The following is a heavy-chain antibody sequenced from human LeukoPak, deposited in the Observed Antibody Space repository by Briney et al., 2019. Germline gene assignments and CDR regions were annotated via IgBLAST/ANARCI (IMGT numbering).Heavy chain of an antibody. J-gene: IGHJ3*02. D-gene: IGHD3-10*01. CDR3: ARVRKMVRGVIRAFDI. V-gene: IGHV4-34*01. CDR1: GGSFSGYY. Sequence: SETLSLTCAVYGGSFSGYYWSWIRQPPGKGLEWIGEINHSGSTNYNTSLKSRVTISVDTSKNQFSLKLSSVTAADTAVYYCARVRKMVRGVIRAFDIWGQGTMVTVSS. CDR2: INHSGST.